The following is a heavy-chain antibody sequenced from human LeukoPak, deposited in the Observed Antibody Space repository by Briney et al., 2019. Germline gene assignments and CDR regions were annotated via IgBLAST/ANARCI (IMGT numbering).Heavy chain of an antibody. J-gene: IGHJ3*02. CDR3: ARDAWEQLSANAFDI. Sequence: ASVKVSCKASGYTFTSYAMHWVRQAPGQRLEWMGWINAGNGNTKYSQKFQGRVTITRDTSASTAYMELSSLRSEDTAVYYCARDAWEQLSANAFDIWGQGTLVTVSS. D-gene: IGHD1-26*01. V-gene: IGHV1-3*01. CDR2: INAGNGNT. CDR1: GYTFTSYA.